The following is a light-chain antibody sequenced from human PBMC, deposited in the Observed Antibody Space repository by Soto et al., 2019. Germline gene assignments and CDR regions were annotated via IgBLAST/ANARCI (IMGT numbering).Light chain of an antibody. CDR3: QQYGSSPR. V-gene: IGKV3-20*01. Sequence: EIVLTQSPGTLPLSPGERATLSCRASQSVSSSYLAWYQQKPGQAPRLLIYGASSRATGIPDRFSGSGSGTDFTLTISRLEPEDFAVYYCQQYGSSPRFGPGTKVDIK. CDR2: GAS. CDR1: QSVSSSY. J-gene: IGKJ3*01.